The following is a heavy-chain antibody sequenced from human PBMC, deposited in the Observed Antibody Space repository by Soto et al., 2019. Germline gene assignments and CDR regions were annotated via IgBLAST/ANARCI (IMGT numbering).Heavy chain of an antibody. CDR3: ARGTTGTTSFYYYYYGMDV. Sequence: ASVKVSCKASGYTFTGYYMHWVRQAPGQGLEWVGWINPNSGGTNYAQKFQGWVTMTRDTSISTAYMELSRLRSDDTAVYYCARGTTGTTSFYYYYYGMDVWGQGTTVTVSS. J-gene: IGHJ6*02. V-gene: IGHV1-2*04. D-gene: IGHD1-1*01. CDR1: GYTFTGYY. CDR2: INPNSGGT.